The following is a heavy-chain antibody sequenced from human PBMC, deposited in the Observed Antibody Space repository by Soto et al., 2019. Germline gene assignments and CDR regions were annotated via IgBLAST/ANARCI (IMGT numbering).Heavy chain of an antibody. J-gene: IGHJ6*02. V-gene: IGHV1-46*01. CDR3: ARDPTHGSGSYFFTYYYYGMDV. D-gene: IGHD3-10*01. Sequence: ASVKVSCKASGYTFTGYYMHWVRQAPGQGLEWMGIINPSGGSTSYAQKFQGRVTMTRDTSTSTVYMELSSLRSEDTAVYYCARDPTHGSGSYFFTYYYYGMDVWGQGTTVTVSS. CDR2: INPSGGST. CDR1: GYTFTGYY.